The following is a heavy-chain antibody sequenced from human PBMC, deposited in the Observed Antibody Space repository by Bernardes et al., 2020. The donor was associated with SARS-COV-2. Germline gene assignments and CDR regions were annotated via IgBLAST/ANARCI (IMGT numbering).Heavy chain of an antibody. CDR3: ARAGGGAASIDV. D-gene: IGHD2-2*01. Sequence: SVKVSCKASGDTFTSYAFSWVRQAPGQGLEWMGRIIPRFGSTNYAQNFQGRVTITADESTSSVYMELSSLTSEDTAVYYCARAGGGAASIDVWGQGTLVTVSA. J-gene: IGHJ3*01. CDR1: GDTFTSYA. CDR2: IIPRFGST. V-gene: IGHV1-69*13.